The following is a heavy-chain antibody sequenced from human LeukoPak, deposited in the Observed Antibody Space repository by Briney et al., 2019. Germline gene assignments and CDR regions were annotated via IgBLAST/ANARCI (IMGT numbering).Heavy chain of an antibody. D-gene: IGHD5-24*01. CDR1: GFTFSSYS. CDR3: ARARDGYPIGYFDY. V-gene: IGHV3-21*01. Sequence: GGSLRLSCAASGFTFSSYSTNWVRQAPGKGLEWGSSISSSSSYIYYADSVKGRFTISRDNAKNSLYLQMNSLRAEDTAVYYCARARDGYPIGYFDYWGQGTLVTVSS. J-gene: IGHJ4*02. CDR2: ISSSSSYI.